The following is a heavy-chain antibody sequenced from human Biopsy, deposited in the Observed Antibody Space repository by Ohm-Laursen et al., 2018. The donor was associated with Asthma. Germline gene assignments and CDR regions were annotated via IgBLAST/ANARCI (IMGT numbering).Heavy chain of an antibody. CDR1: GFAFNNSS. V-gene: IGHV3-23*01. CDR3: AKITTDRQKANNWFDP. Sequence: GSLRLSCSASGFAFNNSSMPWVRQAPGKGLEWLSSISASGVRTFYADSVKGRFTVSRDSSRNTLYLQLSTLRVEDTAVYFCAKITTDRQKANNWFDPWGQGTLVTVSS. CDR2: ISASGVRT. J-gene: IGHJ5*02. D-gene: IGHD3-22*01.